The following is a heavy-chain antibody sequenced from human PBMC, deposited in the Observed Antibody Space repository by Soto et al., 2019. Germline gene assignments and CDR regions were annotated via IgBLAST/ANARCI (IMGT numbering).Heavy chain of an antibody. CDR1: GGSISSGGYY. CDR3: ARSPYSNNPLDYYYYMDV. D-gene: IGHD4-4*01. Sequence: SETLSLTCTVSGGSISSGGYYWSWIRQHPGKGLEWIGYIYYSGSTYYNPSLRSRVTISVDTSKNQFSLKLSSVTAADTAVYYCARSPYSNNPLDYYYYMDVWGKGTTVTVSS. V-gene: IGHV4-31*03. CDR2: IYYSGST. J-gene: IGHJ6*03.